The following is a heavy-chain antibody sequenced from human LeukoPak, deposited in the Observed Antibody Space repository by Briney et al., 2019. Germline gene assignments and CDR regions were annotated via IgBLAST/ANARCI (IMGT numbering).Heavy chain of an antibody. J-gene: IGHJ4*02. D-gene: IGHD3-22*01. Sequence: PSETLSLTCTVSGGSMTTSYWTWARQVPGKRLEWIGYIYNTGTTNYNPSLKSRVTLSVDTSKNQFSLKLTSVTAADSAVYYCARQPNMGDYFFDYWGQGTLVTVSS. V-gene: IGHV4-59*08. CDR2: IYNTGTT. CDR1: GGSMTTSY. CDR3: ARQPNMGDYFFDY.